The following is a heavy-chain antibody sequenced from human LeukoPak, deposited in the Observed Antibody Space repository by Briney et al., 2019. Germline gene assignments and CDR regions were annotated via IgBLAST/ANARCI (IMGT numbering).Heavy chain of an antibody. CDR3: ARERERATIGDAFDI. CDR2: INPNSGGT. Sequence: SVKVSCKASGYTFTGYDMHWVRQAPGQGLEWMGWINPNSGGTNYAQKFQGRVTMTRDTSISRGYMEVSRLRSDDTAVYYCARERERATIGDAFDIWGQGTMVTVSS. V-gene: IGHV1-2*02. CDR1: GYTFTGYD. D-gene: IGHD5-24*01. J-gene: IGHJ3*02.